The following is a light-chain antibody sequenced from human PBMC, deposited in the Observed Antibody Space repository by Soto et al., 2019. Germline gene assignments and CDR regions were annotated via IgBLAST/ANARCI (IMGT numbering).Light chain of an antibody. CDR2: DAS. Sequence: VVLTQSPATLSLSPGERATLSCRTSLSVSVYLDWYQQKPGQAPRLLISDASNRATGIPARFSGSRSGTDFTLTISSLEPEDFEVYYCHQRQYWPPITFGQGTRLEIK. V-gene: IGKV3-11*01. CDR3: HQRQYWPPIT. CDR1: LSVSVY. J-gene: IGKJ5*01.